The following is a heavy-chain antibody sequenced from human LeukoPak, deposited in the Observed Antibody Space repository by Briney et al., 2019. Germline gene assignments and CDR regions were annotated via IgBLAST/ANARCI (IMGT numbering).Heavy chain of an antibody. CDR2: INPNSGGT. D-gene: IGHD6-19*01. V-gene: IGHV1-2*02. CDR3: ARGGQWLVTNWFDP. J-gene: IGHJ5*02. CDR1: GYTFTGYY. Sequence: ASVKVSCKASGYTFTGYYMHWVRQAPGQGPEWMGWINPNSGGTNYAQKFQGRVTMTRDTSISTAYMELSRLRSDDTAVYYCARGGQWLVTNWFDPWGQGTLVTVPS.